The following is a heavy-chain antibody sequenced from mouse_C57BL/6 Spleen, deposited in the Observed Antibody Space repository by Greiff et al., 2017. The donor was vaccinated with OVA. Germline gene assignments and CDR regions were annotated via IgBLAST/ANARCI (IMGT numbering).Heavy chain of an antibody. V-gene: IGHV1-50*01. CDR2: IDPSDSYT. Sequence: VQLQQPGAELVKPGASVKLSCKASGYTFTSYWMQWVKQRPGQGLEWIGAIDPSDSYTNYNQKFKGKATLTVDTSSSTAYMQLSSLTSEDSAVYYCARWDTTVVGDFDYWGQGTTLTVSS. CDR1: GYTFTSYW. D-gene: IGHD1-1*01. CDR3: ARWDTTVVGDFDY. J-gene: IGHJ2*01.